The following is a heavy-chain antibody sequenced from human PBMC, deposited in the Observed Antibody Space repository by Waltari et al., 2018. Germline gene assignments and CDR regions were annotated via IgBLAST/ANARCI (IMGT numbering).Heavy chain of an antibody. V-gene: IGHV1-69*01. J-gene: IGHJ6*02. CDR2: IIPIFGTA. Sequence: QVQLVQSGAEVKKPGSSVKVSCKASGGTFRSYAISWVRQAPGQGLEWMGGIIPIFGTANYAQKFQGRVTITADESTSTAYMELSSLRSEDTAVYYCASPGGAILDIYYYYGMDVWGQGTTVTVSS. D-gene: IGHD3-9*01. CDR3: ASPGGAILDIYYYYGMDV. CDR1: GGTFRSYA.